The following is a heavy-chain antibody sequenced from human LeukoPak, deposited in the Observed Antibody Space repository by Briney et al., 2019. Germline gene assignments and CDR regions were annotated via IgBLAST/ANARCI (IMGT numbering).Heavy chain of an antibody. CDR2: ITHSGST. D-gene: IGHD3-10*01. Sequence: SETLSLTCAVYGGSFSGYYWSWIRQPPGKGLEWIGEITHSGSTNYNPSLKSRVTISVDTSKNQFSLKLSSVTAADTAVYYCARVQVYGSGNDYWGQGTLVTVSS. CDR1: GGSFSGYY. J-gene: IGHJ4*02. CDR3: ARVQVYGSGNDY. V-gene: IGHV4-34*01.